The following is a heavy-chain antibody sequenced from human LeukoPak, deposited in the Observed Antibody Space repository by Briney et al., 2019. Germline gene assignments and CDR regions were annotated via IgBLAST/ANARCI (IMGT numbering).Heavy chain of an antibody. V-gene: IGHV4-39*01. CDR1: GGSISSSSYY. Sequence: PSETLSLTCTVSGGSISSSSYYWGWIRQPPGKGLEWIGSIYYSGSTYYNPSLKSRVTISVDTSKNQFSLKLSSVTAADTAVYYCASERRGAPLWFGELSQPWGQGTLVTVSS. D-gene: IGHD3-10*01. CDR3: ASERRGAPLWFGELSQP. J-gene: IGHJ5*02. CDR2: IYYSGST.